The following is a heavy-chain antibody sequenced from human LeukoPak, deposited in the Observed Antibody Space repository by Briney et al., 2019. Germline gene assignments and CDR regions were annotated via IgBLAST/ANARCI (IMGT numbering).Heavy chain of an antibody. D-gene: IGHD5/OR15-5a*01. J-gene: IGHJ4*02. V-gene: IGHV3-23*01. Sequence: ESGRSLRLSCAASGFTFSSYGMHWVRQAPGKGLEWVSAISGSGGNTYYADSVKGRFTISRDNSKNTLYLQMNSLRAEDAAVYYCARDLRYFDYWGQGTLVTVSS. CDR3: ARDLRYFDY. CDR1: GFTFSSYG. CDR2: ISGSGGNT.